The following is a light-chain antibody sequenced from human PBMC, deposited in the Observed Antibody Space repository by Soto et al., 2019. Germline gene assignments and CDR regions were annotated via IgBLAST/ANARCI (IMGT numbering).Light chain of an antibody. V-gene: IGKV1-39*01. CDR3: QQSYSTPYT. CDR2: GAS. CDR1: QIISSF. J-gene: IGKJ2*01. Sequence: DIQMTQSPSSLSASVGDRVTITCRASQIISSFLNWYQQEPGKAPKLLIDGASSLQRRVPSRFSGGVSETDFTPANGSLQPEDFATYHCQQSYSTPYTLGQGTELDIK.